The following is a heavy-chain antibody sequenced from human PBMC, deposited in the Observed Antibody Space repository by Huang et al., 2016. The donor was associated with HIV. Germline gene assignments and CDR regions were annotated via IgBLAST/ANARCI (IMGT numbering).Heavy chain of an antibody. CDR3: AKDGADEEWDIDY. D-gene: IGHD1-26*01. V-gene: IGHV3-30*18. Sequence: VQLVESGGGVVQPGRSLRLACAASGFSFSTYGLHWVRQAPGKGVGWVGVISYDGSNKYYAHSVKGRFTISRDTSENKVYLQMNSLRHEDTAVYYCAKDGADEEWDIDYWGQGTLVTVSS. CDR2: ISYDGSNK. CDR1: GFSFSTYG. J-gene: IGHJ4*02.